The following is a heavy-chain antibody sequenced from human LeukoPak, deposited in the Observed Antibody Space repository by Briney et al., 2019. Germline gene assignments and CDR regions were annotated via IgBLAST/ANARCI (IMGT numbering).Heavy chain of an antibody. D-gene: IGHD5-18*01. Sequence: SETLSLTCTVSGASISSSSYSLGWIRQPPGKGLEWIGSIFYSGISYYNPSLKSRVTISVDTSKNQFSLKLSSVTAADTAVYYCARGLGYGYVLVSPTFDYWGQGTLVTVSS. J-gene: IGHJ4*02. CDR1: GASISSSSYS. CDR3: ARGLGYGYVLVSPTFDY. V-gene: IGHV4-39*07. CDR2: IFYSGIS.